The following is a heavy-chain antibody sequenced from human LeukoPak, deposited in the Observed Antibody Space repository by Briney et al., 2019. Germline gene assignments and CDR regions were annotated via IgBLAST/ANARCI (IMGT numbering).Heavy chain of an antibody. CDR1: GGSFSGYY. CDR3: ARANYYDSSGHYTRTDPFGY. J-gene: IGHJ4*02. Sequence: SETLSLTCAVYGGSFSGYYWSWIRQSPGEGLEWIGELNHSGNTNYNPSLKSRVTISVDTSKSQFSLQLNSVTAADTAVYYCARANYYDSSGHYTRTDPFGYWGQGTLVSVSS. CDR2: LNHSGNT. D-gene: IGHD3-22*01. V-gene: IGHV4-34*01.